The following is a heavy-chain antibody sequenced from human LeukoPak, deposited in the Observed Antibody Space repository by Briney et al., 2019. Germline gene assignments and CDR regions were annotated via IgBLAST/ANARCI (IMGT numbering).Heavy chain of an antibody. D-gene: IGHD2-8*01. CDR1: GFPFNMFG. V-gene: IGHV3-23*01. CDR2: LSRGGGST. CDR3: AKEQRIRHCSEGVCMEGYYFDY. J-gene: IGHJ4*02. Sequence: GGSLRLSCTGSGFPFNMFGIHWVRQAPGQGLDWVSGLSRGGGSTNYADLVKGRFTISRDYSKNMVFLQMNSLRPEDTAVYYCAKEQRIRHCSEGVCMEGYYFDYWGQGSLVTVSS.